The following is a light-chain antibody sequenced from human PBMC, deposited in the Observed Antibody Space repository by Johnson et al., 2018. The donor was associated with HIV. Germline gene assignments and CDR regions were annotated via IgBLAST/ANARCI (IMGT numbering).Light chain of an antibody. CDR3: GTWDTSLSAGGA. V-gene: IGLV1-51*02. J-gene: IGLJ1*01. CDR2: ENS. Sequence: QSVLTQPPSVSAAPGQKVTISCSGSSSNIGNKYVSWYQQLPGTAPKLLIYENSKRPSGIPDRLSGSKSGTSAALGITGLQTGDEADYYCGTWDTSLSAGGAFGTGTKVTVL. CDR1: SSNIGNKY.